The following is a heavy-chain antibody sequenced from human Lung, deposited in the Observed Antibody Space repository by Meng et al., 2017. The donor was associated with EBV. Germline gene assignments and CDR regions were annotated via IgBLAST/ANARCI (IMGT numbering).Heavy chain of an antibody. D-gene: IGHD3-22*01. CDR2: IISKTEGGTT. Sequence: QLGESAGVLVRPWATRRSSRQAAASIFSRDRMNWGRQAPGKGLESVGRIISKTEGGTTDDAAPVHGRIPISRDDPKNTLYLQMNSLKTEDTAVYYCTTDIVVVNYWGQGTLVTVSS. J-gene: IGHJ4*02. CDR1: ASIFSRDR. V-gene: IGHV3-15*01. CDR3: TTDIVVVNY.